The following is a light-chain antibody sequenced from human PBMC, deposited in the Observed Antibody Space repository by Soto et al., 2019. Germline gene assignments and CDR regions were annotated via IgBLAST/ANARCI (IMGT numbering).Light chain of an antibody. CDR3: QQYITSPWT. V-gene: IGKV1-5*03. CDR1: QSIRRW. Sequence: DIQLTQSPSTLSAAVGDRVTITCRASQSIRRWLAWYQQRPGKAPKVLIYKASSLESGVPSRFSGGGSGTEFTLTINSLQPDDFATYYCQQYITSPWTFGQGTKVEIK. CDR2: KAS. J-gene: IGKJ1*01.